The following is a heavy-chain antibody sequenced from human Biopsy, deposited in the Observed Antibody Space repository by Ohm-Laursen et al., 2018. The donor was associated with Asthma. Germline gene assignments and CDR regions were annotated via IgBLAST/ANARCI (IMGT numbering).Heavy chain of an antibody. CDR1: GYTFRSYG. J-gene: IGHJ2*01. V-gene: IGHV1-2*06. D-gene: IGHD3-16*01. CDR2: IDPNSGGT. CDR3: ARIKIRIGAGTDRYFDL. Sequence: ASVKVSCKPSGYTFRSYGVHWVRQAPGQGLEWMGRIDPNSGGTNYAQKFLGRVTMTRDTSVNTAFMVLSRLRSDDTAVYYCARIKIRIGAGTDRYFDLWGRGTLVTVSS.